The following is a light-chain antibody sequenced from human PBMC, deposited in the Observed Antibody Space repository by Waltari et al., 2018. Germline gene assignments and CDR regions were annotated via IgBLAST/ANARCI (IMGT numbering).Light chain of an antibody. Sequence: NFMLTQSHSVSESPGKTVTISCTRSSGSIASNYVQWYQQRPGSAPTTVIYEDNRRPPGVPDRFSGSIDSSSNSATLTISGLKTEDEADYYCQSYDSSNQGVFGGGTKLTVL. J-gene: IGLJ3*02. V-gene: IGLV6-57*03. CDR3: QSYDSSNQGV. CDR1: SGSIASNY. CDR2: EDN.